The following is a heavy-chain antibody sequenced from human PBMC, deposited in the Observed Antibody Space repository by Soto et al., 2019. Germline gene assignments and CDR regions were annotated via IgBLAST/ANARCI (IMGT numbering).Heavy chain of an antibody. Sequence: QVQLVESGGGVVQPGRSLRLSCAASGFTFSSYGMHWVRQAPGKGLERVAVISYDGSNKYYADSVKGRFTISRDNSKNTLYLQMNSLRAEDTAVYYCAKDRGWLTIYYYYGMDVWGQGTTVTVSS. J-gene: IGHJ6*02. CDR1: GFTFSSYG. V-gene: IGHV3-30*18. CDR3: AKDRGWLTIYYYYGMDV. D-gene: IGHD6-19*01. CDR2: ISYDGSNK.